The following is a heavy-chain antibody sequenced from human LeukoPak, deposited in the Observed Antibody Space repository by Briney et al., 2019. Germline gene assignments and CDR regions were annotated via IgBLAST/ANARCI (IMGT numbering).Heavy chain of an antibody. CDR1: GYTFTGYY. CDR2: INPNSGGT. Sequence: ASVKVSCKASGYTFTGYYMHWVRQAPGQGLEWMGWINPNSGGTNYAQKLQGRVTTTTDTSTSTAYMELRSLRSDDTAVYYCARGPTIVVVPAAIANDYWGQGTLVTVSS. V-gene: IGHV1-2*02. D-gene: IGHD2-2*01. J-gene: IGHJ4*02. CDR3: ARGPTIVVVPAAIANDY.